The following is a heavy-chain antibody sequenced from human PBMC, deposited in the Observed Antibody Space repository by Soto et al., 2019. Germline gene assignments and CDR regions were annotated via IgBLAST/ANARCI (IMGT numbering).Heavy chain of an antibody. CDR2: INPGNGNT. CDR3: ARGGYFDSSNYLAY. V-gene: IGHV1-3*01. Sequence: ASVKVSCKASGYTFTSYGINWVRQAPGRGLEWMGWINPGNGNTKYSQQFQGRVIIDRDTSASTAYMEFSSLRSEDTAVYYCARGGYFDSSNYLAYWGLGTLVTLSS. J-gene: IGHJ4*02. D-gene: IGHD3-22*01. CDR1: GYTFTSYG.